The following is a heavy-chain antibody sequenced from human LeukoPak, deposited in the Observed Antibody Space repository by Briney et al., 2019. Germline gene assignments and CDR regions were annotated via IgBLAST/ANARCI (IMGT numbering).Heavy chain of an antibody. J-gene: IGHJ3*02. D-gene: IGHD1-26*01. Sequence: ASVKVSCKVSGYTLTELSMHWVRQAPGKGLEWMGGFDPEDGETIYAQKFQGRVTMTEDTSTDTAYMELSSLRSEDTAVYYCATGLIVEATYDDAFDIWGQGTMVTVSS. CDR3: ATGLIVEATYDDAFDI. CDR2: FDPEDGET. V-gene: IGHV1-24*01. CDR1: GYTLTELS.